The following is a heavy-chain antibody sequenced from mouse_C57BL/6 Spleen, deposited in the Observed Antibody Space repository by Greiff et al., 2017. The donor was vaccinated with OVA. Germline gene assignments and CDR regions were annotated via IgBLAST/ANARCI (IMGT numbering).Heavy chain of an antibody. D-gene: IGHD1-1*01. CDR2: IYPSDSET. CDR1: GYTFTSYW. Sequence: VQLQQPGAELVRPGSSVKLSCKASGYTFTSYWMDWVKQRPGQGLEWIGNIYPSDSETHYNQKFKDKATLTVDKSTSTAYMQLSSLTSEDAAVYYCAREGYGSTAWFAYWGQGTLVTVSA. V-gene: IGHV1-61*01. CDR3: AREGYGSTAWFAY. J-gene: IGHJ3*01.